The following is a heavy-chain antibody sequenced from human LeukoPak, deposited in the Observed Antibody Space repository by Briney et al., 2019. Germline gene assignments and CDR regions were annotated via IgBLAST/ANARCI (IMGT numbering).Heavy chain of an antibody. Sequence: GGSLRLSCAASGFTFSSYGMHWVRQAPGKGLEWVAFIRYDGSNEYYADSVKGRFTISRDNSKNTLYLQMNSLRAEDTAVYYCARHGGITIFGVAQPGGAFDIWGQGTMVTVSS. J-gene: IGHJ3*02. D-gene: IGHD3-3*01. CDR3: ARHGGITIFGVAQPGGAFDI. CDR1: GFTFSSYG. CDR2: IRYDGSNE. V-gene: IGHV3-30*02.